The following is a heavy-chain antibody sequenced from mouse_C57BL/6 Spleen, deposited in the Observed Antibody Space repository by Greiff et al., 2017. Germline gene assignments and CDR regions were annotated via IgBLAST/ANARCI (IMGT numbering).Heavy chain of an antibody. CDR2: ISSGGDYI. D-gene: IGHD2-5*01. CDR1: GFTFSSYA. J-gene: IGHJ3*01. CDR3: TRDWSNYPFAY. V-gene: IGHV5-9-1*02. Sequence: EVKLVESGEGLVKPGGSLKLSCAASGFTFSSYAMSWVRQTPEKRLEWVAYISSGGDYIYYADTVKGRFTISRDNARNTLYLQMSSLKSEDTAMYYCTRDWSNYPFAYWGQGTLVTVSA.